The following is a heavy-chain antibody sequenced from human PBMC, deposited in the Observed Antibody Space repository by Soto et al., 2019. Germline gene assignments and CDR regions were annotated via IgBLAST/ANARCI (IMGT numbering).Heavy chain of an antibody. CDR3: ARSWEEMAGLRAFDI. CDR2: IYPGDSDS. J-gene: IGHJ3*02. D-gene: IGHD1-26*01. Sequence: PGESLKISCKGSGYSFTSYWIGWVRQMPGKGLEWMGIIYPGDSDSRYSPSFQGQVTISADKSISTAYLQWSSLKASDTAMYYCARSWEEMAGLRAFDIWGQGTMVTVSS. CDR1: GYSFTSYW. V-gene: IGHV5-51*01.